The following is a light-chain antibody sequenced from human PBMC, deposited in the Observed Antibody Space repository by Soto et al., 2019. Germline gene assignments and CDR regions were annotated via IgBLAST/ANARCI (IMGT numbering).Light chain of an antibody. Sequence: EIVLTQSPATLSLSPGERATLSCRASQSVSSYLAWYQQKPGQAPRLLIYDASNRATGIPARFSGSGSGTDFTLTISSLEPEDFAVYECHQRSNWPWTFGQGTKVEIK. CDR3: HQRSNWPWT. CDR2: DAS. CDR1: QSVSSY. J-gene: IGKJ1*01. V-gene: IGKV3-11*01.